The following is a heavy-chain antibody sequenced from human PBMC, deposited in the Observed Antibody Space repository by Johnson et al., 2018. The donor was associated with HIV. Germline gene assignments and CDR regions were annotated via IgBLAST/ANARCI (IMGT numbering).Heavy chain of an antibody. Sequence: QVQLVESGGGVVQPGRSLRLSCAASGFTFSNAWMSWVRQAPGKGLEWVSGIDWNGGRQGYVDSVKGRFTISRDNSKNTLYLQMNSLRPEDTAVYYCAKERRAPRAFDIWGQGTMVTVSS. V-gene: IGHV3-NL1*01. CDR2: IDWNGGRQ. CDR3: AKERRAPRAFDI. CDR1: GFTFSNAW. J-gene: IGHJ3*02.